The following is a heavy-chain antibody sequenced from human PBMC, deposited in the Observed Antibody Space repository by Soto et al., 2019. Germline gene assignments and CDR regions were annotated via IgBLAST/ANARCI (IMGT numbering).Heavy chain of an antibody. D-gene: IGHD3-22*01. J-gene: IGHJ4*02. CDR1: GFSLSNARMG. Sequence: PTLVNPTETLTLTCTVSGFSLSNARMGVSWIRQPPGKALEWLAHIFSNDEKSYSTSLKSRLTISKDTSKSQVVLTMTNMDPVDTATYYCARIISGYHYYFDYWGQGTLVTVSS. V-gene: IGHV2-26*01. CDR2: IFSNDEK. CDR3: ARIISGYHYYFDY.